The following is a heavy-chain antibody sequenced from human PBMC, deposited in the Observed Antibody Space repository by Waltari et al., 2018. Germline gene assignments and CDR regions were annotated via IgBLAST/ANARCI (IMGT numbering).Heavy chain of an antibody. CDR1: GYTFTSYY. V-gene: IGHV1-46*01. D-gene: IGHD2-15*01. J-gene: IGHJ3*02. CDR3: ASLVVVVAATGTNAFDI. CDR2: INPSGGRT. Sequence: QVQLVQSGAEVKKPGASVKVSCKASGYTFTSYYMHWVRQAPGQGLEWMGIINPSGGRTSNEQKFQGRVTMTRDTSTSTVYMELSSLRSEDTAVYYCASLVVVVAATGTNAFDIWGQGTMVTVSS.